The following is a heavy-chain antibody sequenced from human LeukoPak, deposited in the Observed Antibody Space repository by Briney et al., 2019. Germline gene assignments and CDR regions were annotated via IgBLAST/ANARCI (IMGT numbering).Heavy chain of an antibody. D-gene: IGHD3-16*02. Sequence: GGSLRLSCAASGFTFSSYWMSWVRQAPGKGLEWVANIKQDGSEKYYVDSVKGRFTISRDNAKNSLYLQMNSLRAEDTAVYYCARDHTYDYVWGSYRGIDYWGQGTLVTVSS. J-gene: IGHJ4*02. V-gene: IGHV3-7*01. CDR3: ARDHTYDYVWGSYRGIDY. CDR1: GFTFSSYW. CDR2: IKQDGSEK.